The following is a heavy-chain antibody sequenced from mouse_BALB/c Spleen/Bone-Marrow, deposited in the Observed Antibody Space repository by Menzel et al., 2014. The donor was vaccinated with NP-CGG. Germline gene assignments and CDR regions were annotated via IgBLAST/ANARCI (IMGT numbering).Heavy chain of an antibody. CDR3: ARHGDNYVFDY. D-gene: IGHD1-3*01. CDR1: GFTFSNYA. J-gene: IGHJ2*01. Sequence: EVKVVESGGGLVSPGGSLKLSCAASGFTFSNYAMSWVRQTPEKRLEWVATVSSGGSFTCYPDSVKGRFTISRDSAKNTLYLQMSSLRSEDTAMYYCARHGDNYVFDYWGQGTTLTVSS. V-gene: IGHV5-9-3*01. CDR2: VSSGGSFT.